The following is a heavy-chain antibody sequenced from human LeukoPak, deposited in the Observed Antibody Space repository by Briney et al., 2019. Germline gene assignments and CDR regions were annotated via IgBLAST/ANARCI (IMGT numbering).Heavy chain of an antibody. D-gene: IGHD5-12*01. CDR2: IIPIFGTV. Sequence: SVKVSCKASGGTFSSYAISWVRPAPGQGLEWMGGIIPIFGTVNYAQKFQGRVTITADGSTSTAYMELSSLRSEDTAVYYCAREGMVANYYYYYMDVWGKGTTVTVSS. J-gene: IGHJ6*03. CDR1: GGTFSSYA. CDR3: AREGMVANYYYYYMDV. V-gene: IGHV1-69*13.